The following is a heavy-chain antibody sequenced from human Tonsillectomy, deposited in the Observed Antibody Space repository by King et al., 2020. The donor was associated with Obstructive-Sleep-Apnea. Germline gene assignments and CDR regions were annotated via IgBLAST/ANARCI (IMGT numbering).Heavy chain of an antibody. V-gene: IGHV1-2*05. CDR1: GYTFTGYY. J-gene: IGHJ3*02. D-gene: IGHD3-9*01. CDR3: ARSSLYYDILTGYGAFDI. Sequence: VQLVESGAEVKKPGASVKVSCKASGYTFTGYYIHWVRQAPGHGLEWMGRINPNSGGTKYAEKFLGRVTMTRDTSIRTAYMELTRLRSDDTVVYYCARSSLYYDILTGYGAFDIWGQGTMVTVSS. CDR2: INPNSGGT.